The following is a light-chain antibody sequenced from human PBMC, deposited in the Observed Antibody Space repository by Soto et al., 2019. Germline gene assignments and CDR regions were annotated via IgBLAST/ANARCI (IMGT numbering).Light chain of an antibody. J-gene: IGLJ3*02. CDR2: LEGSGSY. V-gene: IGLV4-60*02. CDR1: SGHSSYI. Sequence: QLVLTQSSSASASLGSSVKLTCTLSSGHSSYIIAWHQQQPGKAPRYLMKLEGSGSYNKGSGVPDRSSGSSSGTDRYLTISNLQFEDEADYYCETWDSNTHVFGGGTKLTVL. CDR3: ETWDSNTHV.